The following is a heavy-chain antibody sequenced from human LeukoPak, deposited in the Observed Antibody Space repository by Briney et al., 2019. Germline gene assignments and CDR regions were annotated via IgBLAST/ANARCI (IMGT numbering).Heavy chain of an antibody. CDR1: GFTFGSYA. V-gene: IGHV3-23*01. CDR2: ISGSGGST. Sequence: PGGSLRLSCAVSGFTFGSYAMSWVRQAPGKGLEWVSGISGSGGSTYCADSVKGRFTISRDNSKNTLYLQMNSLRAEDTAVYYCAIRAVITPYFDYWGQGTLVTVSS. CDR3: AIRAVITPYFDY. D-gene: IGHD1-26*01. J-gene: IGHJ4*02.